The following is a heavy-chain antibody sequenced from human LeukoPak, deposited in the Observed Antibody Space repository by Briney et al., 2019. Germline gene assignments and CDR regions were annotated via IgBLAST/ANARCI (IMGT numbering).Heavy chain of an antibody. D-gene: IGHD2-2*02. J-gene: IGHJ3*02. V-gene: IGHV3-13*01. CDR3: AAYCSSTSCYSADDAFDI. CDR1: GFTFSSYD. CDR2: IGTAGDT. Sequence: GGSLRLSCAASGFTFSSYDMHWVRQATGKGLEWVSAIGTAGDTYHPGSVKGRFTISRENAKNSLYPQMNSLRAGDTAVYYCAAYCSSTSCYSADDAFDIWGQGTMVTVSS.